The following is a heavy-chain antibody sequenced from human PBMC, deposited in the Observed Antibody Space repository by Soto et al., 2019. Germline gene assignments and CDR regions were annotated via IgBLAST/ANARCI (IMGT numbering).Heavy chain of an antibody. J-gene: IGHJ4*02. V-gene: IGHV3-7*05. CDR2: IKQDGNEK. CDR3: ARVKSLSGDN. Sequence: EVQLVESGVGLVQPGGSLRLSCAASGFTFSNYWMSWVRQAPGKGLEWVANIKQDGNEKYYVDSVKGRFTISRDNAKNSLYLQMNSLRAEDTAVYYCARVKSLSGDNWCQGTLVPVSS. D-gene: IGHD1-26*01. CDR1: GFTFSNYW.